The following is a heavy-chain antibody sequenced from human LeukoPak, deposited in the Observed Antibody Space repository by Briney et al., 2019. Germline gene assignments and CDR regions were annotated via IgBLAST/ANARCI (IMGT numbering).Heavy chain of an antibody. CDR1: GGSISSGGYY. J-gene: IGHJ6*02. D-gene: IGHD3-10*01. V-gene: IGHV4-31*03. Sequence: TLSLTCTDSGGSISSGGYYWSWIRQHPGKGLEWIGYIYYSGSTYYNPSLKSRVTISVDTSKNQFSLKLSSVTAADTAVYYCARGEVHGSGSYYSYYYGMDVWGQGTTVTVSS. CDR3: ARGEVHGSGSYYSYYYGMDV. CDR2: IYYSGST.